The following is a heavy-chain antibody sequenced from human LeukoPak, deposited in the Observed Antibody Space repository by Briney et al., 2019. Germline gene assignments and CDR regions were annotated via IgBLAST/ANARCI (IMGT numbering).Heavy chain of an antibody. CDR2: IYYSGST. J-gene: IGHJ4*02. CDR1: GGSISSYY. CDR3: ARDLPYSDYSDY. V-gene: IGHV4-59*12. D-gene: IGHD1-26*01. Sequence: TSETLSLTCTVSGGSISSYYWSWIRQPPGKGLEWIGYIYYSGSTYYNPSLKSRVTISVDTSKNQFSLKLSSVTAADTAVYYCARDLPYSDYSDYWGQGTLVTVSS.